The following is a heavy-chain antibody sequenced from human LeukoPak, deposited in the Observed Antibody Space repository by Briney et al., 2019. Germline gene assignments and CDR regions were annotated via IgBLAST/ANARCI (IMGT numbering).Heavy chain of an antibody. CDR3: ARGDILTGPLSPRDYYYYMDV. Sequence: EASVKVSCKASGGTFSSYAISWVRQAPGQGLEWMGGIIPIFGTANYAQKFQGRVTITADESTSTAYMELSSLRSEDTAVYYCARGDILTGPLSPRDYYYYMDVWGKGTTVTISS. CDR2: IIPIFGTA. V-gene: IGHV1-69*01. CDR1: GGTFSSYA. D-gene: IGHD3-9*01. J-gene: IGHJ6*03.